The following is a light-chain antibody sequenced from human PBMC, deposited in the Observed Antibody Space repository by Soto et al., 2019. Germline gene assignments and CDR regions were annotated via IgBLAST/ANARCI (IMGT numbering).Light chain of an antibody. Sequence: PSVSVAPGQTVSITCGGYNIGSKSVHWYQQKPGQAPRLLIYGASTRATGIPARFSGSGSGTEFTLIISSLQSEDSAVYYCQQYNSWLWTFGQGTTGDIK. V-gene: IGKV3-15*01. J-gene: IGKJ1*01. CDR1: NIGSKS. CDR3: QQYNSWLWT. CDR2: GAS.